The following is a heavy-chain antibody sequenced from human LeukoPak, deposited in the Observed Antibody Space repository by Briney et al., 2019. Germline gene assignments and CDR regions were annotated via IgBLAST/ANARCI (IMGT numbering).Heavy chain of an antibody. Sequence: PGRSLRLSCAASGFTFDDYAMQWVRQAPGKGLEWVSGISWNSGSIGYADSVKGRFTISRDDAKNSLYLQMNSLRAEDTALYYCAKGYSYGYGYYFDYWGQGTLVTVSS. V-gene: IGHV3-9*01. CDR3: AKGYSYGYGYYFDY. J-gene: IGHJ4*02. CDR1: GFTFDDYA. CDR2: ISWNSGSI. D-gene: IGHD5-18*01.